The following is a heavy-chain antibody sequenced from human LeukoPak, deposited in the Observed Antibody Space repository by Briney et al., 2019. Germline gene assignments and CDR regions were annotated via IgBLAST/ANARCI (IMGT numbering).Heavy chain of an antibody. J-gene: IGHJ4*02. CDR3: AKDRGY. D-gene: IGHD3-10*01. CDR2: ITSGGSP. V-gene: IGHV3-23*01. CDR1: GFTFSSYG. Sequence: PGGSLRLSCAASGFTFSSYGIHWVRQAPGKGLEWVSAITSGGSPDYADSVKGRFTISRDNSKNTLYLQMNSLRVDDTAVYYYAKDRGYWGQGTLVTVSS.